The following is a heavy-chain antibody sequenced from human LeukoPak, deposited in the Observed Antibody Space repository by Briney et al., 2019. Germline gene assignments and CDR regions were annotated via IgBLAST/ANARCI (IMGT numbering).Heavy chain of an antibody. V-gene: IGHV4-59*01. D-gene: IGHD3-10*01. CDR2: IYYSGRT. J-gene: IGHJ5*02. CDR1: GGSISTYY. CDR3: ARDASPITMIRGSRFDP. Sequence: PSETLSLTCTVSGGSISTYYWNWIRQPPGKGLEWIGYIYYSGRTNYNPSLKSRVTMSVDTSKNQFSLKLSSMTAADTAVYYCARDASPITMIRGSRFDPWGQGTLVTVSS.